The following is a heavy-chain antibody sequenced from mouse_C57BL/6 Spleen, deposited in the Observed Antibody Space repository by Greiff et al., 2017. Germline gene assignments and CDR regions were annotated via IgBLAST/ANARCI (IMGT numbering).Heavy chain of an antibody. CDR1: GYTFTSYW. CDR2: IYPGSGST. J-gene: IGHJ4*01. CDR3: ARIDGYYPYAMDY. Sequence: QVQLQQSGAELVKPGASVQMSCKASGYTFTSYWITWVKQRPGQGLEWIGDIYPGSGSTNYNEKFKSKATLTVDTSSSTAYMQLSSRTSEDSAVYDGARIDGYYPYAMDYWGQGTSVTGSA. V-gene: IGHV1-55*01. D-gene: IGHD2-3*01.